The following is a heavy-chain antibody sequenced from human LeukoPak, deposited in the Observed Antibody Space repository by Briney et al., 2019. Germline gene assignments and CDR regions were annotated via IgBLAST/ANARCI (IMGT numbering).Heavy chain of an antibody. D-gene: IGHD1-14*01. J-gene: IGHJ4*02. V-gene: IGHV4-30-2*01. CDR2: IYHSGST. Sequence: KASETLSLTCTVSGGSISSGGYYWSWIRQPPGKGLEWIGYIYHSGSTYYNPSLKSRVTISVDRSKNQFSLKLSSVTAADTAVYYCARDFRATGIDYWGQGTLVTVSS. CDR3: ARDFRATGIDY. CDR1: GGSISSGGYY.